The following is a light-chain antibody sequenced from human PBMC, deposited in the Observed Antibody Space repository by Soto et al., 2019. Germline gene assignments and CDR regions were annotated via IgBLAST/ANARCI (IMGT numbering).Light chain of an antibody. CDR2: GAT. Sequence: ETVLTQSPGTLSFYPGERVTLSCRASQTITANYLAWYQQKPGQAPRLLIHGATTMATGIPARFSGSGSGTEFTLTISSLQSEDFAVYYCQQYNNLPRTLGQGTKVDIK. CDR1: QTITAN. V-gene: IGKV3-15*01. J-gene: IGKJ1*01. CDR3: QQYNNLPRT.